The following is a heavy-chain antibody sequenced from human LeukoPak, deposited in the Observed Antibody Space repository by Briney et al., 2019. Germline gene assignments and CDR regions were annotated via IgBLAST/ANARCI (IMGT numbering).Heavy chain of an antibody. J-gene: IGHJ5*02. D-gene: IGHD2-15*01. CDR2: LSSGSSTI. Sequence: PGESLRLSCVGSGFTFSTYSMNWVRQAPGKGLEWVSYLSSGSSTISYADSVKGRFTISRDNAKNSLVLQMSSLRAEDTAVYYCTRGPGETDRGWFDPWGQGTLVTVSS. CDR3: TRGPGETDRGWFDP. V-gene: IGHV3-48*04. CDR1: GFTFSTYS.